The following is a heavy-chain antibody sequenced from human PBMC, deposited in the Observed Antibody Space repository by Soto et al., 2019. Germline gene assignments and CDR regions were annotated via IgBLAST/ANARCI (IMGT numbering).Heavy chain of an antibody. CDR1: GGPIASGAYY. Sequence: QVQLQESGPGLVKPSQTLSLTCTVSGGPIASGAYYWTWIRQNPGKGLEWIGYIYHSGSTYYNPSLQSRVSISVDTSKNQVSLNLTSVTAADTAIYYCAGYCSGGSCYPAGAFDFWGQGTMVTVSS. CDR3: AGYCSGGSCYPAGAFDF. V-gene: IGHV4-31*03. CDR2: IYHSGST. J-gene: IGHJ3*01. D-gene: IGHD2-15*01.